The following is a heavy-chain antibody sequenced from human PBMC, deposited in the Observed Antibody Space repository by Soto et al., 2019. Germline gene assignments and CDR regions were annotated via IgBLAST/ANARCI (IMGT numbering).Heavy chain of an antibody. CDR3: ARAGGYSGYDYGRTFDY. V-gene: IGHV1-2*04. J-gene: IGHJ4*02. CDR1: GYTFTGYY. D-gene: IGHD5-12*01. CDR2: INPDSGGT. Sequence: QVQLVQSGAEVKKPGASVKVSCKASGYTFTGYYMHWVRQAPGQGLEWMGWINPDSGGTNYEQKFQGWVTMTSDTSISTAYMELSRLRSDDTAVYYCARAGGYSGYDYGRTFDYWGQGTLVTVSS.